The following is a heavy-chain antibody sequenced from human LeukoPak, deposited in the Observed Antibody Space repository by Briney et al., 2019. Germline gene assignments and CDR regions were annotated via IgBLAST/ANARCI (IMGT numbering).Heavy chain of an antibody. CDR1: GGSFSGYY. D-gene: IGHD3-3*01. J-gene: IGHJ6*03. V-gene: IGHV4-34*01. CDR3: ARDRYDFWSSYYTGRKGYYYYMDV. CDR2: INHSGST. Sequence: SETLSLTCAVYGGSFSGYYWSWIRQPPGKGLEWIGEINHSGSTNYNPSLKSRVTISVDTSKNQFSLKLSSVTAADTAVYYCARDRYDFWSSYYTGRKGYYYYMDVWGKGTTVTVSS.